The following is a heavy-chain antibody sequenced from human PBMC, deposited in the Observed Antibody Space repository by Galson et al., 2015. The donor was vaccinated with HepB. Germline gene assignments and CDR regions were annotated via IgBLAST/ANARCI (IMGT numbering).Heavy chain of an antibody. Sequence: PALVKPTQTLTLTCTFSGFSLSTSGMCVSWIRQPPGKALEWLARIDWDDDKYYSTSLKTRLTISKDTSKNQVVLTMTNMDPVDTATYYCAQSREVWLPVDYWGQGTLVTVSS. J-gene: IGHJ4*02. D-gene: IGHD5-18*01. CDR1: GFSLSTSGMC. CDR3: AQSREVWLPVDY. CDR2: IDWDDDK. V-gene: IGHV2-70*11.